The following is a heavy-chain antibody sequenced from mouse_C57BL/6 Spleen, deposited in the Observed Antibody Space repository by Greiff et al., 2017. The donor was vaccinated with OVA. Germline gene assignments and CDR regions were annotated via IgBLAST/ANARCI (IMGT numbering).Heavy chain of an antibody. CDR3: ARWGYYDSPWFAY. J-gene: IGHJ3*01. Sequence: VQLKQPGAELVRPGSSVKLSCKASGYTFTSYWMDWVKQRPGQGLEWIGNIYPSDSETHYNQKFKDKATLTVDKSSSTAYMQLSSLTSEDSAVYYCARWGYYDSPWFAYWGQGTLVTVSA. CDR1: GYTFTSYW. D-gene: IGHD2-4*01. V-gene: IGHV1-61*01. CDR2: IYPSDSET.